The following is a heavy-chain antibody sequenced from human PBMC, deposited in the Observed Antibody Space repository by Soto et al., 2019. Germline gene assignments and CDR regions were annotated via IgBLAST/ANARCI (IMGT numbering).Heavy chain of an antibody. CDR2: IYYSGST. V-gene: IGHV4-31*03. CDR3: ARVGRSIAADGTHFDY. D-gene: IGHD6-13*01. Sequence: QVQLQESGPGLVKPSQTLSLTCTVSGGSISSGGYYWSWIRQHQGKGLEWIGYIYYSGSTYYNPSLKSRVTISVDTSKNQFSLKLSSVTAEDTAVYYCARVGRSIAADGTHFDYWGQGTLVTVSS. J-gene: IGHJ4*02. CDR1: GGSISSGGYY.